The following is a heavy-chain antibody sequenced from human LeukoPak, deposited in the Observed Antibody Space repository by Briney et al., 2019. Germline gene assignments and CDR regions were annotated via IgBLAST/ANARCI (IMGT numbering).Heavy chain of an antibody. V-gene: IGHV3-66*01. Sequence: PGGSLRLSCAASGFIVSSNYMSWVRQAPGRGLEWVSVIYSGGSTYYADSVKGRSTISRDNSKNTLFLQMNSLRAGDTAVYYCARGTVTMVDYWGQGTLVTVSS. CDR1: GFIVSSNY. CDR3: ARGTVTMVDY. CDR2: IYSGGST. D-gene: IGHD3-10*01. J-gene: IGHJ4*02.